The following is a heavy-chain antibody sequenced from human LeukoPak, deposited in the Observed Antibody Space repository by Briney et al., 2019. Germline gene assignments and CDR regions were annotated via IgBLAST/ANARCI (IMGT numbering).Heavy chain of an antibody. CDR3: AREVTGYCTNGVCYKGAFDY. CDR2: ISSSSSYI. CDR1: GFTFSSYS. V-gene: IGHV3-21*01. D-gene: IGHD2-8*01. J-gene: IGHJ4*02. Sequence: SGGSLRLSCAASGFTFSSYSMNWVRQAPGKGLEWVSSISSSSSYIYYADSVKGRFTISRDNAKNSLYLQMNSLRAEDTAVYYCAREVTGYCTNGVCYKGAFDYWGQGTLVTVSS.